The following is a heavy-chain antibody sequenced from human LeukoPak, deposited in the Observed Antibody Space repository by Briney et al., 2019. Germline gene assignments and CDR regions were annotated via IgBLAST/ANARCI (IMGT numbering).Heavy chain of an antibody. D-gene: IGHD3-16*02. Sequence: PSETLSLTCTVSGGSISSSSYYWGWIRQPPGKGLEWIGSIYYSGSTYYNPSLKSRVTISVDTSKNQFSLKLSFVTAADTAVYYCGRGNLRLGELSPIDYWGQGTLVTVSS. CDR2: IYYSGST. CDR1: GGSISSSSYY. CDR3: GRGNLRLGELSPIDY. V-gene: IGHV4-39*01. J-gene: IGHJ4*02.